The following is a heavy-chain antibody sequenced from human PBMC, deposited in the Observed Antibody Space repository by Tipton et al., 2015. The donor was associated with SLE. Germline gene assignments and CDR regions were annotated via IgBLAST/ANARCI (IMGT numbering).Heavy chain of an antibody. CDR2: ISGSGGST. CDR1: GYSFTSYW. CDR3: AKGAGTFDY. V-gene: IGHV3-23*04. J-gene: IGHJ4*02. D-gene: IGHD1-1*01. Sequence: VQLVQSGAEVKKPGESLKISCKGSGYSFTSYWIGWVRQAPGRGLEWVSAISGSGGSTYYADSVKGRFTISRDNSKNTLYLQMNSLRAEDTAVYYCAKGAGTFDYWGQGTLVTVSS.